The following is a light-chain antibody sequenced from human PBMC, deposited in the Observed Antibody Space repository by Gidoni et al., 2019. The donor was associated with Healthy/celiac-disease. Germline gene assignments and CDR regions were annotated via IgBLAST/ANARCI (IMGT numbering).Light chain of an antibody. CDR1: QSISSW. V-gene: IGKV1-5*03. Sequence: DIQMTQSPSTLSASVGDRVTITCRASQSISSWLAWYQQKPGKAPKLLIYKASSLESGVPSRFSGSGSGTEFTLTISSMQPDDFATYYCQQYNSYPYSFGQGTKLEIK. CDR3: QQYNSYPYS. J-gene: IGKJ2*03. CDR2: KAS.